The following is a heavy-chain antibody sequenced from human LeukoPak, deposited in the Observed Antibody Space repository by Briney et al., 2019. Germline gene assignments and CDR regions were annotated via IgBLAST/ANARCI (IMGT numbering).Heavy chain of an antibody. D-gene: IGHD3-10*01. CDR3: AKHLLYDTSFDY. CDR1: GFTFSSYA. CDR2: ISGSGGST. Sequence: SGGSLRLSCAASGFTFSSYAMSWVRQAPGKGLEWVSAISGSGGSTYYADSVKGRLTISRDNSKNTLYLQMNSLRAEDTAVYYCAKHLLYDTSFDYWGQGTLVTVSS. J-gene: IGHJ4*02. V-gene: IGHV3-23*01.